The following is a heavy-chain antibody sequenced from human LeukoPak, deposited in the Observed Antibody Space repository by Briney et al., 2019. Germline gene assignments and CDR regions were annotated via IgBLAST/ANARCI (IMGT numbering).Heavy chain of an antibody. CDR1: GLTFSNYG. Sequence: GGSLRLSCAASGLTFSNYGLHWVRQVPGKGLEWVAFVFYDGSNQYYADSVKGRLTISRDNSKYTLYLQMNSLRVEDTAVYYCAKGDYFGSGFDYWGQGTLVIVST. CDR2: VFYDGSNQ. J-gene: IGHJ4*02. D-gene: IGHD3-10*01. V-gene: IGHV3-30*02. CDR3: AKGDYFGSGFDY.